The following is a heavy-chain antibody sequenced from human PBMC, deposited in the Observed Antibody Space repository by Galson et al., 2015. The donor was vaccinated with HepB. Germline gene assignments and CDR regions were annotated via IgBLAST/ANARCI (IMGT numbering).Heavy chain of an antibody. Sequence: SLRLSCAASGFSFSNAWMNWVRQAPGKGLEWVGRINGKTDGGTTDYATPVKGRFTISRDDSKNTLYLQMTSLKTEDTAVYYCTAGQGGRGSVGYWGQGTLVTVSS. J-gene: IGHJ4*02. V-gene: IGHV3-15*01. CDR2: INGKTDGGTT. CDR3: TAGQGGRGSVGY. D-gene: IGHD2-15*01. CDR1: GFSFSNAW.